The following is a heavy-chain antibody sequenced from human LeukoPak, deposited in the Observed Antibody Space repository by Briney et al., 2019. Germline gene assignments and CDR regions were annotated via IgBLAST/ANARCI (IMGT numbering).Heavy chain of an antibody. Sequence: PGRSLRLSCAASGFTFTNYGIHWVRQAPGKGLEWVAVISYDGSNKYYADSVKGRFTISRDNSKNTLYLQMNSLRAEDTAVYYCARQTQAPSSGWYGVAFDIWGQGTMVTVSS. D-gene: IGHD6-19*01. J-gene: IGHJ3*02. CDR3: ARQTQAPSSGWYGVAFDI. V-gene: IGHV3-30*03. CDR2: ISYDGSNK. CDR1: GFTFTNYG.